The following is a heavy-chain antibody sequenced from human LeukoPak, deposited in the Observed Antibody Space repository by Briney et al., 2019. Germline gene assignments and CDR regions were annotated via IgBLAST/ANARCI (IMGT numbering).Heavy chain of an antibody. CDR1: GFTFSSYA. D-gene: IGHD1-26*01. Sequence: GGSLRLSCAASGFTFSSYAMSWVRQAPGEGLEWVSTISGGGFNTYYADSVKGRFTLSRDNSENTLYLHIDSLRAEDTAIYYCAKERGVGATAGSLATFDDWGQGTLVTVSS. CDR3: AKERGVGATAGSLATFDD. J-gene: IGHJ4*02. CDR2: ISGGGFNT. V-gene: IGHV3-23*01.